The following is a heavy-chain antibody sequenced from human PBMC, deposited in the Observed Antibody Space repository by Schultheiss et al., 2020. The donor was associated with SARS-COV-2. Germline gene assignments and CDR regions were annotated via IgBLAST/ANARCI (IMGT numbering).Heavy chain of an antibody. V-gene: IGHV4-61*08. D-gene: IGHD6-13*01. CDR2: IYYSGST. CDR1: GGSISSGGYY. J-gene: IGHJ6*02. CDR3: ARSAAPAGMDV. Sequence: SETLSLTCTVSGGSISSGGYYWSWIRQPPGKGLEWIGYIYYSGSTNYNPSLKSRVTISVDTSKNQFSLQLNSVTPEDTAVYYCARSAAPAGMDVWGQGTTVTVSS.